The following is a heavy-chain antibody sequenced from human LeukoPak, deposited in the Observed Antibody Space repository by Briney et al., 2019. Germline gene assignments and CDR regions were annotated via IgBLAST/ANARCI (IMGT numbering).Heavy chain of an antibody. V-gene: IGHV3-48*04. CDR1: GFTFSSYS. J-gene: IGHJ6*03. Sequence: PGGSLRLSCTASGFTFSSYSMNWVRQAPGRGLEWVSYISTSSSTIYYADSVKGRFTISRDNAKNSLCLQMNSLRAEDTAVYYCARGDTWNSYYYYYMDVWGKGTTVTVSS. D-gene: IGHD1-7*01. CDR3: ARGDTWNSYYYYYMDV. CDR2: ISTSSSTI.